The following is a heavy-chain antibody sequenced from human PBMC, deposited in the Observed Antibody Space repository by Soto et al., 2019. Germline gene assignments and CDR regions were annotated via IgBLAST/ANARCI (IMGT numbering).Heavy chain of an antibody. J-gene: IGHJ5*02. CDR3: ARLAHLVVTTFWFDP. CDR1: GGTFSSYA. Sequence: QVQLVQSGAEVKKPGSSVKVSCKASGGTFSSYAISWVRQAPGQGLEWMGGVIPIFGTENYAQKFQGRVTITADEATSPAYMELSSPRSEDKAVYYCARLAHLVVTTFWFDPWGQGTLVTVAS. V-gene: IGHV1-69*12. D-gene: IGHD3-16*01. CDR2: VIPIFGTE.